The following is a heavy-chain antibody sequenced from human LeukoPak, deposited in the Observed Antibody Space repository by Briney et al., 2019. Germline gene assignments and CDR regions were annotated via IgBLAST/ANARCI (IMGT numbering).Heavy chain of an antibody. Sequence: SETLSLTCAVYGGSFSGYYWSWIRQPPGKGLEWIGEINHSGSTNYNPSLKGRVTISVDTSKNQFSLKLGSVTAADTAVYYCARGRGRITIFGVVPYFDYWGQGTLVTVSS. CDR1: GGSFSGYY. V-gene: IGHV4-34*01. D-gene: IGHD3-3*01. CDR3: ARGRGRITIFGVVPYFDY. CDR2: INHSGST. J-gene: IGHJ4*02.